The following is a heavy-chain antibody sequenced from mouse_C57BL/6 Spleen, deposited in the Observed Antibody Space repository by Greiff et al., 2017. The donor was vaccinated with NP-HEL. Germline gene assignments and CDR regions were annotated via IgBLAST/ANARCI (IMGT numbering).Heavy chain of an antibody. D-gene: IGHD2-3*01. CDR1: GFNIKNTY. CDR2: IDPANGNH. CDR3: VSTVDGYYVGWFAY. J-gene: IGHJ3*01. V-gene: IGHV14-3*01. Sequence: VQLQQSVAELVRPGASVKLSCTASGFNIKNTYMNWVKQRPEQGLEWIGRIDPANGNHKFAPKFQGKATITADTSSNTSYLQLSSLTSEDTAIYYCVSTVDGYYVGWFAYWGQGTLVTVSA.